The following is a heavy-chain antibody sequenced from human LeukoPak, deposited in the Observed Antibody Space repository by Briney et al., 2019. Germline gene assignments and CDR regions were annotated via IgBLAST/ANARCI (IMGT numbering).Heavy chain of an antibody. V-gene: IGHV3-30-3*01. CDR3: ARDFILGALDY. CDR1: GFTFSSYA. D-gene: IGHD3-3*01. Sequence: GGSLRLSCAASGFTFSSYAMHWVRQAPGKGLEWVAVISYDGSNKYYADSVKGRFTISRDNSKNTLYLQMNSLRAEDTAVYYCARDFILGALDYWGQGTLVTVSS. J-gene: IGHJ4*02. CDR2: ISYDGSNK.